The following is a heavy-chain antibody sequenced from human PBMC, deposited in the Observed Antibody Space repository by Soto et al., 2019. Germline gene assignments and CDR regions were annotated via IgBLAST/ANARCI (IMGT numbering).Heavy chain of an antibody. V-gene: IGHV3-23*01. J-gene: IGHJ4*02. Sequence: GGSLRLSCAASGFTFSSYAMSWVRQAPGKGLEWVPGISGSGGSTYYADSVKGRFTISRDNSKNTLSLQMNSLRAEDTAVYYCAKAVATISDFDYWGQGTLVTVSS. CDR1: GFTFSSYA. CDR2: ISGSGGST. D-gene: IGHD5-12*01. CDR3: AKAVATISDFDY.